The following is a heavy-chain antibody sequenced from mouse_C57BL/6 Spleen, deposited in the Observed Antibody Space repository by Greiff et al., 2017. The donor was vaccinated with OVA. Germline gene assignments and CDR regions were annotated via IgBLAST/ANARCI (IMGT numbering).Heavy chain of an antibody. J-gene: IGHJ3*01. CDR2: IDPEDGET. CDR3: APTIYYYGSSSWFAY. V-gene: IGHV14-2*01. D-gene: IGHD1-1*01. CDR1: GFNIKDYY. Sequence: EVKLMESGAELVKPGASVKLSCTASGFNIKDYYMHWVKQRTEQGLEWIGRIDPEDGETKYASKFQGKATITADTSSNTAYLQLSSLTSEDTAVYYCAPTIYYYGSSSWFAYWGQGTLVTVSA.